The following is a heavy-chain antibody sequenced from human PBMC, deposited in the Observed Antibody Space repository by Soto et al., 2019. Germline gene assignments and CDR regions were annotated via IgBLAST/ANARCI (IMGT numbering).Heavy chain of an antibody. CDR3: AKGGRIPTSSIDY. D-gene: IGHD2-2*01. V-gene: IGHV3-30*18. Sequence: QVQLVESGGGVVQPGKSLRLSCAASGFTFSYYGLHWVRHAPGKGLEWVAGISYDGSNRYYGDSVKGRFSISRDNPNNTLYMQMNSLRDEDRYVYYCAKGGRIPTSSIDYWGQVTLVTVSS. J-gene: IGHJ4*02. CDR1: GFTFSYYG. CDR2: ISYDGSNR.